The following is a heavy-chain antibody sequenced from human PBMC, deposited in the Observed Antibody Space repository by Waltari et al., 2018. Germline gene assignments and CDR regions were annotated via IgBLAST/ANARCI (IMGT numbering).Heavy chain of an antibody. CDR2: IYPGDSDT. CDR1: GYSFTNYW. V-gene: IGHV5-51*01. Sequence: EVQLVQSGAEVKKPGESLKISCKGSGYSFTNYWIGRVRQVPGKGLEWMVIIYPGDSDTRFSPSFQGQVTISADQSTRTAYLQWSSLKASDTAMYYCARQDSAGYYGSGTIGYYWGQGTLVTVSS. J-gene: IGHJ4*02. D-gene: IGHD3-10*01. CDR3: ARQDSAGYYGSGTIGYY.